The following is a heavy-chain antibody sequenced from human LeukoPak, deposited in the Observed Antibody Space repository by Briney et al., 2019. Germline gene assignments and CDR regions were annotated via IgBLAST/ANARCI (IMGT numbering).Heavy chain of an antibody. CDR3: ARSRYCSRGNCYFGSRFDP. Sequence: GGSLRLSCAASGFTFSSYTIHWVRRAPGQGLEWVAVISHEGRNKYYADSVKGRFTISRDNSKNTVYLQMNSLRAEGTAVYYCARSRYCSRGNCYFGSRFDPWGQGTLVTVSS. J-gene: IGHJ5*02. CDR2: ISHEGRNK. CDR1: GFTFSSYT. V-gene: IGHV3-30*04. D-gene: IGHD2-15*01.